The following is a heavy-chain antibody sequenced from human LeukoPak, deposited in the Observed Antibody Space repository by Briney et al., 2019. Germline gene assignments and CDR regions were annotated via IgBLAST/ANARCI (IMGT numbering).Heavy chain of an antibody. CDR1: GFTLSTYG. J-gene: IGHJ4*02. V-gene: IGHV3-30*18. CDR3: AKDPYVRSSGTRFDH. D-gene: IGHD6-19*01. CDR2: ISYDGSRK. Sequence: PGGCLRLSCVAAGFTLSTYGMHWVRQAPGNGLEWVAVISYDGSRKYYADSVKGRFTMSRDNSKNTLYLQMNSLRAEDTAVYYCAKDPYVRSSGTRFDHWGQGTLVTVSS.